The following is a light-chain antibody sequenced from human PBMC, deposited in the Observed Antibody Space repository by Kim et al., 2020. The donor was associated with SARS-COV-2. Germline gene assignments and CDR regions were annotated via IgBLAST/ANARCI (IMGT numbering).Light chain of an antibody. CDR3: HQSGGLPHT. CDR2: YAS. CDR1: QSIGSS. V-gene: IGKV6-21*01. J-gene: IGKJ2*01. Sequence: SVTPKEKVTITCRASQSIGSSLHWYQQKPGQSPKLLIKYASQSFSGVPSRFSGSGSGTDLTLTISSLEAEDAATYYCHQSGGLPHTFGQGTKLEI.